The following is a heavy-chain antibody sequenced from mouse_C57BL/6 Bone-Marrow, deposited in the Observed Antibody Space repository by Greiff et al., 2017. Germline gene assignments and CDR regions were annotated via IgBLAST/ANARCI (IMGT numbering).Heavy chain of an antibody. V-gene: IGHV14-2*01. CDR2: IDPEDGDT. D-gene: IGHD2-2*01. CDR3: ARTGFYYGYDDWFAY. CDR1: GFNIKDYY. Sequence: EVKLMESGAELVKPGASVKLSCTASGFNIKDYYMHWVKQRTEQGLEWIGRIDPEDGDTKYAPKFQGKATITADTSSNTAYLQLSSLTSEDTAVYYCARTGFYYGYDDWFAYWGQGTLVTVSA. J-gene: IGHJ3*01.